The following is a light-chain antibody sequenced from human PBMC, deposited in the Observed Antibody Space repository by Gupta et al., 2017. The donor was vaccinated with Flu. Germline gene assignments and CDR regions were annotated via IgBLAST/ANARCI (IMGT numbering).Light chain of an antibody. CDR1: SSNIGSHP. J-gene: IGLJ2*01. CDR3: ATWDDNLNGDVL. Sequence: VNISCSGSSSNIGSHPVNWYQHLPRAAPKLLIYLNDQRPSGVPDRFSGSKSGTSASLAISGLQSEDEGDYYCATWDDNLNGDVLFGGGTKVTVL. CDR2: LND. V-gene: IGLV1-44*01.